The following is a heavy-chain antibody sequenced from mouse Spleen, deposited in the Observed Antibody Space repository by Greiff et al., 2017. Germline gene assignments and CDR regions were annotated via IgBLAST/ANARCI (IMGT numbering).Heavy chain of an antibody. CDR3: AKGGYDGEYFDV. CDR1: GYTFTSYT. Sequence: VKLVESGAELARPGASVKMSCKASGYTFTSYTMHWVKQRPGQGLEWIGYINPSSGYTKYNQKFKDKATLTADKSSSTAYMQLSSLTSEDSAVYYCAKGGYDGEYFDVWGAGTTVTVSS. J-gene: IGHJ1*01. D-gene: IGHD2-2*01. V-gene: IGHV1-4*01. CDR2: INPSSGYT.